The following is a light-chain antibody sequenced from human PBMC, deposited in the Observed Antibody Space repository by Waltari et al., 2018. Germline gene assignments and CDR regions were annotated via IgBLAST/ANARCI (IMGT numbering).Light chain of an antibody. CDR3: RSYVGSNIYWG. J-gene: IGLJ3*02. V-gene: IGLV2-11*01. CDR1: SSDVGGYYY. Sequence: QSALTKPRPVSGSPGQSVTLSCTRTSSDVGGYYYVSWYQQHPDKAPKLTICDSNKLRAEVPERLSGSNSGNTASRTRSGVQAEDEAVYYCRSYVGSNIYWGLGGGTKLTVL. CDR2: DSN.